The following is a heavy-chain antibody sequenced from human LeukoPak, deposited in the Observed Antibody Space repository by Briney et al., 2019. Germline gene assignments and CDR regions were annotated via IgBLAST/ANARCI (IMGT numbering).Heavy chain of an antibody. CDR2: INHLGHT. Sequence: QPGGSLRLSCAACGFTFNHYAMSWVRQAPGKGLEWVSGINHLGHTFYADSVKGRFTISRGNSQNTLFLQMNSLRADDTAEYFSARDHGSQDSGAWYVFDYWGRGTLVTVSS. CDR1: GFTFNHYA. CDR3: ARDHGSQDSGAWYVFDY. V-gene: IGHV3-23*01. D-gene: IGHD6-19*01. J-gene: IGHJ4*02.